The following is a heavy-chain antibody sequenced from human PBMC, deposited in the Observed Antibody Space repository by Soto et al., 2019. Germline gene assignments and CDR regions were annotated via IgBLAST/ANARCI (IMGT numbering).Heavy chain of an antibody. CDR1: GGTFSSYA. V-gene: IGHV1-69*13. CDR2: IIPIFGTA. CDR3: GRDEKAFCGGVCFSDY. J-gene: IGHJ4*02. D-gene: IGHD2-21*02. Sequence: SVKVSCKASGGTFSSYASSWVRQAPGQGLEWMGGIIPIFGTANYAQKFQGRVTITADESTSTAYMELSSLRSEDTAVYYCGRDEKAFCGGVCFSDYWGKGTLVPVSS.